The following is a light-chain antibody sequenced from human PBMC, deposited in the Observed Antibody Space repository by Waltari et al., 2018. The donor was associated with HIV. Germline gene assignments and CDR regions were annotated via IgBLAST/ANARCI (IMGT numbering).Light chain of an antibody. CDR1: QSVSSY. J-gene: IGKJ5*01. Sequence: IVLTQSPATLSLSPGERATLSCRASQSVSSYLAWYQQKPGQSPRLLIYDASNRATGIPARFSGSGSGTDFTLTISSLEPEDFAVDYCQQRSNWPPPPITFGQGTRLEIK. CDR2: DAS. CDR3: QQRSNWPPPPIT. V-gene: IGKV3-11*01.